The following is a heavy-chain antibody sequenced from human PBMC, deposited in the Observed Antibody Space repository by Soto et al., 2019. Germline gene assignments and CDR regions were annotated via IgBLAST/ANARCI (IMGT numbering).Heavy chain of an antibody. D-gene: IGHD2-2*01. Sequence: QVQLVQFGTEVKKPGASVKVSCKASGYPYTSYGISWVRQARGQGLEWMGWITNHKSNTDYAQNFQDRVTMTTDTSTNTAYMELRSLRSDDTAVYYCARDRSNNDYWGQGTLVIVSS. J-gene: IGHJ4*02. V-gene: IGHV1-18*01. CDR2: ITNHKSNT. CDR3: ARDRSNNDY. CDR1: GYPYTSYG.